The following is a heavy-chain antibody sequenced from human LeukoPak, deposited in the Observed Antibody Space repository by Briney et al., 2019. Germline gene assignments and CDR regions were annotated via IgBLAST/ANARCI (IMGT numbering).Heavy chain of an antibody. Sequence: ASVKVSCKASGYTFTSYDINWVRQATGQGLEWMGWMNPNSGNTGYAQKFQGRVTMTTDTSTSTAYMELRSLRSDDTAVYYCARDERAAAGGNEYYFDYWGQGTLVTVSS. CDR2: MNPNSGNT. D-gene: IGHD6-13*01. V-gene: IGHV1-8*01. J-gene: IGHJ4*02. CDR3: ARDERAAAGGNEYYFDY. CDR1: GYTFTSYD.